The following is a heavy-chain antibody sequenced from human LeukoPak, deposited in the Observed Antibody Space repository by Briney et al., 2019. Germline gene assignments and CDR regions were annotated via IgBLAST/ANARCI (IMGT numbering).Heavy chain of an antibody. Sequence: PSETLSLTCAVYGGSFSGYYWSWIRQPPGKGLEWIGEINHSGSTNYNPSLKSRVTISVDTSKNQFSLKLSSVTAADTAVYYCARGGIVVVPAAHNWLDPWGQGTLVTVSS. J-gene: IGHJ5*02. D-gene: IGHD2-2*01. CDR3: ARGGIVVVPAAHNWLDP. V-gene: IGHV4-34*01. CDR1: GGSFSGYY. CDR2: INHSGST.